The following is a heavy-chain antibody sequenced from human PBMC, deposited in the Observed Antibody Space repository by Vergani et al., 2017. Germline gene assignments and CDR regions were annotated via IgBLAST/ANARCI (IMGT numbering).Heavy chain of an antibody. D-gene: IGHD6-6*01. CDR2: INPNSGGT. J-gene: IGHJ4*02. CDR3: ATLEQLRGPGDIGPDY. CDR1: GYTFTGYY. Sequence: QVQLVQSGAEVKKPGASVKVSCKASGYTFTGYYMHWVRQAPGQGLEWMGRINPNSGGTNYAQKFQGRVTMTRDTSISTAYMELSRLRSDDTAVYYCATLEQLRGPGDIGPDYWGQGTLVTVSS. V-gene: IGHV1-2*06.